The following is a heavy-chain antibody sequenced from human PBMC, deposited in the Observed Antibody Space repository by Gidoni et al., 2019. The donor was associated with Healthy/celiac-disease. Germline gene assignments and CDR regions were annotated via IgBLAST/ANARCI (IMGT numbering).Heavy chain of an antibody. D-gene: IGHD5-12*01. CDR1: GFTFSDYY. CDR3: ARDNVDIVALLDY. CDR2: ISSSSSYT. J-gene: IGHJ4*02. Sequence: QVPLVESGGGLVKPGGSLRLSCAASGFTFSDYYMSWIRQAPGKGLEWVSYISSSSSYTNYADSVKGRFTISRDNAKNSLYLQMNSLRAEDTAVYYCARDNVDIVALLDYWGQGTLVTVSS. V-gene: IGHV3-11*06.